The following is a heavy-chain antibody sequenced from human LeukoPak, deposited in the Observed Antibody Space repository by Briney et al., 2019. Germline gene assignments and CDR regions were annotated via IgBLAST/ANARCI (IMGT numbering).Heavy chain of an antibody. CDR1: AFSFSSYW. V-gene: IGHV3-7*01. Sequence: GGSLRLSCAASAFSFSSYWMSWVRQAPGKGLEWVANINQDGSEKYYVDSVKGRFTISRDNAKNALYLQMNSLRAEDTAVYYCARRIRRAAAAGTMIDYGGQGTLVTVSS. CDR3: ARRIRRAAAAGTMIDY. J-gene: IGHJ4*02. CDR2: INQDGSEK. D-gene: IGHD6-13*01.